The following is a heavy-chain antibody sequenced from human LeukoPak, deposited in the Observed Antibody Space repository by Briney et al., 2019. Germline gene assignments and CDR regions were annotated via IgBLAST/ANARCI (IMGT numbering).Heavy chain of an antibody. V-gene: IGHV4-4*07. J-gene: IGHJ5*02. CDR2: ISTPGNT. Sequence: SETLSLTCDVSGDSVSDKNFYWTWVRQPAGRGLEWIGRISTPGNTNYNPFLKSRVTISLDTSKKQFSLKLSSVTAADTAVYYCARVFRMVRGEPVSWFDPWGQGTLVTVSS. CDR1: GDSVSDKNFY. CDR3: ARVFRMVRGEPVSWFDP. D-gene: IGHD3-10*01.